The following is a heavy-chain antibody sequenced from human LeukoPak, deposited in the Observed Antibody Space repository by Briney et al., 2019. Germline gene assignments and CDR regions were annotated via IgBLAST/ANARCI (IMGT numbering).Heavy chain of an antibody. CDR3: ARDLSYSSSSKVDI. Sequence: GGSLRLSCAASGFTFSSYSMNWVRQAPGKGLEWVSSISSSSSYIYCADSVKGRFTISRDNAKNSLYLQMNSLRAEDTAVYYCARDLSYSSSSKVDIWGQGTMVTVSS. CDR1: GFTFSSYS. D-gene: IGHD6-6*01. J-gene: IGHJ3*02. V-gene: IGHV3-21*01. CDR2: ISSSSSYI.